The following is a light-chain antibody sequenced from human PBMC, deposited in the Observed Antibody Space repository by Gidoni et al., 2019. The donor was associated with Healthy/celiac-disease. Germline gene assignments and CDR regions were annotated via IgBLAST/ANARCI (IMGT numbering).Light chain of an antibody. J-gene: IGKJ3*01. V-gene: IGKV1-9*01. CDR3: QHLNSYPPFT. CDR1: QGIRSY. Sequence: DIQLTQTPSFLSASVGDRVTITCWASQGIRSYLALYQQKPGKAPKLLILAASTLQSGVPSRFSVSGSVSEFTLTISSLQPEDFATYFCQHLNSYPPFTFGPGTKVEIK. CDR2: AAS.